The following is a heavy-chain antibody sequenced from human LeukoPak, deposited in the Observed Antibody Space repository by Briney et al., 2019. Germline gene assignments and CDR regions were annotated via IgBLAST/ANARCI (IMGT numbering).Heavy chain of an antibody. CDR3: ARDSGGYSSSWFDY. J-gene: IGHJ4*02. D-gene: IGHD6-13*01. V-gene: IGHV3-66*01. Sequence: GSLRLSRSAPGFTLSSHYMSWGRQAPGGGLGWGSVIYSGGSTYYADSVKGRFTISRDNSKNTLYLQMNSLRAEDTAVYYCARDSGGYSSSWFDYWGQGTLVTVSS. CDR1: GFTLSSHY. CDR2: IYSGGST.